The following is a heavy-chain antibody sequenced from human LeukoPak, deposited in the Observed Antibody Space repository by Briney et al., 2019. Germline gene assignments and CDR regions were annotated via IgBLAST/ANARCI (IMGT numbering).Heavy chain of an antibody. D-gene: IGHD3-10*01. CDR2: IIPIFGTA. CDR3: ASRITMVRGVPPPFDP. J-gene: IGHJ5*02. V-gene: IGHV1-69*05. CDR1: GGTFSSYA. Sequence: SVKVSCKASGGTFSSYAISWVRQAPGQGLEWMGGIIPIFGTANYAQKFQGRVTITTDGSTSTAYMELSSLRSEDTAVYYCASRITMVRGVPPPFDPWGQGTLVTVSS.